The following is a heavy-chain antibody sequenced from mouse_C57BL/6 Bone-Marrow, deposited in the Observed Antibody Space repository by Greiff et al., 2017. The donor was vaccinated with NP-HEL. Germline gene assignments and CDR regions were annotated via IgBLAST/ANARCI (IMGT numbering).Heavy chain of an antibody. CDR3: AVTMTKEFAY. CDR2: IDPEDGET. CDR1: FNIKDYY. V-gene: IGHV14-2*01. D-gene: IGHD1-1*02. Sequence: FNIKDYYMHWVKQRTEQGLEWIGRIDPEDGETKYAPKFQGKATITADTSSNTAYLQLSSLTSEDTAVYYCAVTMTKEFAYWGQGTLVTVSA. J-gene: IGHJ3*01.